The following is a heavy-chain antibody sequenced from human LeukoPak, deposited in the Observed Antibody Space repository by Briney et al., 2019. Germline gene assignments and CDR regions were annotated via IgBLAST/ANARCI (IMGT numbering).Heavy chain of an antibody. CDR2: IYHSGST. CDR1: GGSISSGGYS. Sequence: NPSETLSLTCAVSGGSISSGGYSWSWIRQPPGKGLEWIGYIYHSGSTYYNPSLKSRVTISVDRSKNQFSLKLSSVTAADTAVYYCARGSAGKGSYWFDPWGQGTLVTVSS. D-gene: IGHD6-13*01. J-gene: IGHJ5*02. CDR3: ARGSAGKGSYWFDP. V-gene: IGHV4-30-2*01.